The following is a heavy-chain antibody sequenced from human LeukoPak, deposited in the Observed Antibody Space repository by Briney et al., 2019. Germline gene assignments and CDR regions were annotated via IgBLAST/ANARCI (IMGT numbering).Heavy chain of an antibody. V-gene: IGHV4-4*07. J-gene: IGHJ6*03. Sequence: SETLSLTCTVSGGSISSYYWSWLRQPAGKGLEWIGRIYTSGSTNYNPSLKSRVTMSVDTSKNQFSLKLSSVTAADTAVYYCARGPTPSSSWYGGYYYYMDVWGKGTTVTVSS. D-gene: IGHD6-13*01. CDR3: ARGPTPSSSWYGGYYYYMDV. CDR2: IYTSGST. CDR1: GGSISSYY.